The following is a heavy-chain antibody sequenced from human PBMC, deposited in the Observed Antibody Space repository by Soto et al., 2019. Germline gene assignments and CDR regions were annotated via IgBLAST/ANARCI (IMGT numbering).Heavy chain of an antibody. D-gene: IGHD3-10*01. Sequence: SETLSLTSTVSGGSVSSGDYFWSWLRQSPGKRLEWIAYIYYSGSTNYNPSLKGRATISVDTSKSQVSLTLTSMTAADAALYYCARSPNYYYYGFDVWGQGTAVTVSS. CDR2: IYYSGST. V-gene: IGHV4-61*08. CDR3: ARSPNYYYYGFDV. J-gene: IGHJ6*02. CDR1: GGSVSSGDYF.